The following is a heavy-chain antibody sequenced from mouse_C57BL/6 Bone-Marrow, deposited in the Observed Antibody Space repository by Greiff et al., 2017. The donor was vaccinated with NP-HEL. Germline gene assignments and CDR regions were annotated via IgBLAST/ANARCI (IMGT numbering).Heavy chain of an antibody. V-gene: IGHV1-19*01. J-gene: IGHJ2*01. CDR2: INPYNGGT. CDR1: GYTFTDYY. Sequence: VQLQQSGPVLVKPGASVKMSCKASGYTFTDYYMNWVKQSHGKSLEWIGVINPYNGGTSYNQKFKGKATLTVAKSSSTAYMELNSLTSEDSAVYYCARDCYYFDYWGQGTTLTVSS. CDR3: ARDCYYFDY.